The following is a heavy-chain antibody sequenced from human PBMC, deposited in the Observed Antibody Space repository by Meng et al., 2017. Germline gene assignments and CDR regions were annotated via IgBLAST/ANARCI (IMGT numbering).Heavy chain of an antibody. CDR3: ARDGGNYDFDY. V-gene: IGHV1-2*02. Sequence: QGEWGEWGEGGKKPGAAGKLAGRAAGYTLIDADVHWGRQAPGQGREWRGGRIPSGGAANSAQKFLVRVTLTWATSISTAYMELSSLRSDDTAINYCARDGGNYDFDYWGQGTLVTVSS. CDR2: RIPSGGAA. CDR1: GYTLIDAD. J-gene: IGHJ4*02. D-gene: IGHD1-7*01.